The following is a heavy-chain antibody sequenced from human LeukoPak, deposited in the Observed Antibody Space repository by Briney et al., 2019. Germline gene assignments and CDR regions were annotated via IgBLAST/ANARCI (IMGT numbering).Heavy chain of an antibody. V-gene: IGHV3-21*01. D-gene: IGHD2-2*01. CDR1: GFVFSSSD. J-gene: IGHJ5*02. CDR3: ASSIVAIPAVMGNWFDP. CDR2: ITSSSTYT. Sequence: GGSLRLSCAASGFVFSSSDMNWVRQAPGKGLEWVSSITSSSTYTYYEDSVKGRFTISRDNAKNSLYLEMNSLRAEDTAVYYCASSIVAIPAVMGNWFDPWGQGTLVTVSS.